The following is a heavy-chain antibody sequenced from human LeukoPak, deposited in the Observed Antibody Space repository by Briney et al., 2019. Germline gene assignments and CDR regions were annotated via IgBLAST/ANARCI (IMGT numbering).Heavy chain of an antibody. CDR2: ISAYNGNT. Sequence: ASVKVSCKASGYTFTSYGISWVRQAPGQGLEWMGWISAYNGNTNYAQKLQGRVTMTTDTSTSTAYMELRSLRSDDTAVYYCARDPLQYYDFWSGYYKEGYYYYMDVWGKGTTVTVSS. CDR1: GYTFTSYG. D-gene: IGHD3-3*01. CDR3: ARDPLQYYDFWSGYYKEGYYYYMDV. V-gene: IGHV1-18*01. J-gene: IGHJ6*03.